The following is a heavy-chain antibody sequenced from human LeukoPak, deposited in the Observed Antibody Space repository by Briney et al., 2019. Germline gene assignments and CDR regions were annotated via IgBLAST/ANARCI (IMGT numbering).Heavy chain of an antibody. V-gene: IGHV4-34*01. J-gene: IGHJ4*02. D-gene: IGHD6-19*01. Sequence: PSETLSLTCAVYGGSFSGYYWSWIRQPPGKGLEWIGEINHSGSTNYNPSLKSRVTISVDTSKNQFSLKLSSVTAADTAVYYCAREGIAVAGTPFDYWGQGTLVTVSS. CDR2: INHSGST. CDR1: GGSFSGYY. CDR3: AREGIAVAGTPFDY.